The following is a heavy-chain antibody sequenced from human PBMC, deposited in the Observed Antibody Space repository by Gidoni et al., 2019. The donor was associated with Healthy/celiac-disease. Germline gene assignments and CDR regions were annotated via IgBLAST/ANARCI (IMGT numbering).Heavy chain of an antibody. CDR1: GFTFSSYA. Sequence: EVQLLESGGGLVQPGGSLRLSCAASGFTFSSYAMSWVRQAPGKGLEWVSAISGSGGSTYYADSVKGRFTISRDNSKNTLYLQMNSLRAEDTAVYYCAKGYCTGGVCYNWGAFDIWGQGTMVTVSS. CDR2: ISGSGGST. V-gene: IGHV3-23*01. D-gene: IGHD2-8*02. CDR3: AKGYCTGGVCYNWGAFDI. J-gene: IGHJ3*02.